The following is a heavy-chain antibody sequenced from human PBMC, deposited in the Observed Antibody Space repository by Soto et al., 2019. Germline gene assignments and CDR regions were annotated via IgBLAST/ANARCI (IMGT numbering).Heavy chain of an antibody. D-gene: IGHD1-26*01. CDR2: IYYSGST. CDR3: AKGGLGRSAYYYGMDV. CDR1: VGSISSSHYY. V-gene: IGHV4-30-4*01. J-gene: IGHJ6*02. Sequence: SETLSLTCTVSVGSISSSHYYWNWIRQPPGKGLEWIGYIYYSGSTYYSPSLKGRVTIPLDTSKNQFPLNLTFGTAADPAVYYCAKGGLGRSAYYYGMDVWGQGTTVTVSS.